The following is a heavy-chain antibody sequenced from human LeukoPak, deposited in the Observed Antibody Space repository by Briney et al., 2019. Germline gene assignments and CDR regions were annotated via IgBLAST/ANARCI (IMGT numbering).Heavy chain of an antibody. CDR2: INPNSGGT. J-gene: IGHJ4*02. V-gene: IGHV1-2*04. CDR3: ASSGSGIAAAGTADYFDY. D-gene: IGHD6-13*01. Sequence: ASVKVSCKASGYTFTDYYMHWVRQAPGQGLEWMGWINPNSGGTNYAQKFQGWVTMTRDTSISTAYMELSRLTSDDTAVYYCASSGSGIAAAGTADYFDYWGQGTLVTVSS. CDR1: GYTFTDYY.